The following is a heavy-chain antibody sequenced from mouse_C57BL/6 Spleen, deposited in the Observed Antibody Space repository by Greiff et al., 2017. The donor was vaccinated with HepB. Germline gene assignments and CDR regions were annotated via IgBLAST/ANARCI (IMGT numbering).Heavy chain of an antibody. J-gene: IGHJ2*01. Sequence: EVKLVESEGGLVQPGSSMKLSCTASGFTFSDYYMAWVRQVPEKGLEWVANINYDGSSTYYLDSLKSRFIISRDNAKNILYLQMSSLKSEDTATYYCARDRHYYGSSYVDYFDYWGQGTTLTVSS. CDR3: ARDRHYYGSSYVDYFDY. V-gene: IGHV5-16*01. CDR1: GFTFSDYY. CDR2: INYDGSST. D-gene: IGHD1-1*01.